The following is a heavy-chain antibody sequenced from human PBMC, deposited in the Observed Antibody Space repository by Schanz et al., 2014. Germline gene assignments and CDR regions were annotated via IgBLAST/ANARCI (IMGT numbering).Heavy chain of an antibody. J-gene: IGHJ4*02. CDR2: ISGYTGDT. V-gene: IGHV1-18*01. CDR3: ARDNGRIPAANSFDY. CDR1: GYDFHIYA. Sequence: QILLVQPGPEVKKPGASVTVSCKASGYDFHIYAYSWVRRAPGQGPEWIGWISGYTGDTKYAQKFQHRVNMTTDRTTSTVYMELRSLRFDDTAVYFCARDNGRIPAANSFDYWGQGTRVTVSS. D-gene: IGHD1-26*01.